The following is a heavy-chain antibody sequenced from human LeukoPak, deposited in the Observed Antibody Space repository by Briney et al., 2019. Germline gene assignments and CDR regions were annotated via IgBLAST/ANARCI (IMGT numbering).Heavy chain of an antibody. CDR1: GGSISSSGYY. V-gene: IGHV4-39*02. J-gene: IGHJ6*03. CDR2: IYHTGST. Sequence: SETLSLTCTVSGGSISSSGYYWGWIRQPPGRGLEWIGNIYHTGSTYSNPSLKSRVTIFVDTSKNLFSLTLSSVTAADTAVYYCARAFGVVTPDYMDVWGKGTTVTVSS. CDR3: ARAFGVVTPDYMDV. D-gene: IGHD3-3*01.